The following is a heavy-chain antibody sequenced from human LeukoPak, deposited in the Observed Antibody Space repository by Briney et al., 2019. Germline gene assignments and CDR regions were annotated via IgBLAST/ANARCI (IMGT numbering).Heavy chain of an antibody. CDR3: ARLPEYCSSTSCYRA. Sequence: SVKVSCKAPGGTFSSYAISWVRQAPGQGLEWMGGIIPIFGTANYAQKFQGRVTITADESTSTAYMELSSLRSEDTAVYYCARLPEYCSSTSCYRAWGQGTLATVSS. D-gene: IGHD2-2*02. CDR1: GGTFSSYA. V-gene: IGHV1-69*13. J-gene: IGHJ5*02. CDR2: IIPIFGTA.